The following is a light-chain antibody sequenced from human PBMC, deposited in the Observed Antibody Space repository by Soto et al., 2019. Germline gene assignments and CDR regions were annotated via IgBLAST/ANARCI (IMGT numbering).Light chain of an antibody. CDR1: QNINNY. CDR2: DAS. CDR3: QQYENLPT. Sequence: DIQMTQSPSSLSASVGDRFTITCQASQNINNYLNWYQHEPGRAPNLLIYDASNLEAGVPSRFRGSGSGKDFTFTISRLQPEDIPTYYCQQYENLPTFGQGTRLEIK. J-gene: IGKJ5*01. V-gene: IGKV1-33*01.